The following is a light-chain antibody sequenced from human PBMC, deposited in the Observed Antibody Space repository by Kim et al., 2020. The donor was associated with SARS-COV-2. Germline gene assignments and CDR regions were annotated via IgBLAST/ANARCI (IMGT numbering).Light chain of an antibody. CDR3: QSYDTTNHWV. J-gene: IGLJ3*02. Sequence: NFMLTQPHSVSESPGKTVTISCTRSSGSIASNYVQWYRQRPGSAPTTVIYEDNQRPSGVPYRFSGSVDTSSSAASLTISGLKTEDEADYYCQSYDTTNHWVFGGGTHLTVL. V-gene: IGLV6-57*04. CDR2: EDN. CDR1: SGSIASNY.